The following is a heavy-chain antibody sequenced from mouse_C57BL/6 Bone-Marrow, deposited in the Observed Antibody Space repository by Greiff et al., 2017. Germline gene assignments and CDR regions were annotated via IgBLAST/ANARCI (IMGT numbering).Heavy chain of an antibody. CDR3: ESGNDGYYVTFLFAY. Sequence: QVQLKQPGTELVKPGASVKLSCKASGYTFTSYWMHWVKQRPGQGLEWIGNINPSNGGTNYNEKFKSKATLTVDKPSSTAYMQLSSLTSVDSAVYYCESGNDGYYVTFLFAYWGQGTLVTVSA. CDR1: GYTFTSYW. CDR2: INPSNGGT. J-gene: IGHJ3*01. D-gene: IGHD2-3*01. V-gene: IGHV1-53*01.